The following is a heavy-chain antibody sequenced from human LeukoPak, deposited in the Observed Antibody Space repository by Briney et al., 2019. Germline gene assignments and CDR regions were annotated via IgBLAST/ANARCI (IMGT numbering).Heavy chain of an antibody. D-gene: IGHD2-2*01. Sequence: PSETLSLTCTVSGYSISSGYYWGWIRQPPGKGLEWIGSIYHSGSTYYNPSLKSRVTISVDTSKNQFSLKLSSVTAADTAVYYCARLVPAATNDYWGQGTLVTVSS. CDR2: IYHSGST. V-gene: IGHV4-38-2*02. CDR3: ARLVPAATNDY. J-gene: IGHJ4*02. CDR1: GYSISSGYY.